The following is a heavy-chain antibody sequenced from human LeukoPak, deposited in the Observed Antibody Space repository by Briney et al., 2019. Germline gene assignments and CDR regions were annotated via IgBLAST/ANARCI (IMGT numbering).Heavy chain of an antibody. CDR1: AFTFSSYS. J-gene: IGHJ4*02. CDR2: ISSSSSYI. D-gene: IGHD1-26*01. CDR3: ARGSSGSYSFDY. V-gene: IGHV3-21*01. Sequence: GGSLRLSCAASAFTFSSYSMNWVRQAPGKGLEWVSSISSSSSYIYYADSVKGRFTISRDNAKNSLYLQMNSLRAEDTAVYYCARGSSGSYSFDYWGQGTLVTVSS.